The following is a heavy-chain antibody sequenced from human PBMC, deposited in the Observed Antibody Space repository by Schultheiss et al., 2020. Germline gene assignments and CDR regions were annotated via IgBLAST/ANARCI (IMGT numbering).Heavy chain of an antibody. Sequence: GGSLRLSCAASGFTFSSYSMNWVRQAPGTGLEWVSSISSSSSYIYYADSVKGRFTISRDNAKNSLYLQMNSMRAEDTAVYYCARAGGSGSYSHYYYYMDVWGKGTTVTVS. CDR1: GFTFSSYS. J-gene: IGHJ6*03. V-gene: IGHV3-21*01. CDR3: ARAGGSGSYSHYYYYMDV. D-gene: IGHD3-10*01. CDR2: ISSSSSYI.